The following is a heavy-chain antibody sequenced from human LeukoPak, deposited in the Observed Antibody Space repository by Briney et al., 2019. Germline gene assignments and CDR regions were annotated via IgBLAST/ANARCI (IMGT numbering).Heavy chain of an antibody. CDR2: IYYSGST. D-gene: IGHD5-18*01. J-gene: IGHJ4*02. V-gene: IGHV4-59*08. CDR3: ARHNGYSYGQSTHSPFDY. Sequence: PSETLSLTCTVSGGSISSYYWSWIRQPPGKGLEWIGYIYYSGSTNYNPSLKSRVTISVDTSKNQFSLKLSSVTAADTAVYYCARHNGYSYGQSTHSPFDYWGQGTLVTVSS. CDR1: GGSISSYY.